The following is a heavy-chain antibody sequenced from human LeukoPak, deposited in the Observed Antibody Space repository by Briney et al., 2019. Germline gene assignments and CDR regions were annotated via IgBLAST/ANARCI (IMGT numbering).Heavy chain of an antibody. Sequence: PSETLSLTCAVSGDSISSGYYWGWIRQPPGKGLEWIGSIYHSGITYYNPSLKSRVTISVDTSKKQFSLRLSSVTAAGTDVYYGARDYAFWSGYNYYYYYMDVWGKGTTVTVSS. CDR3: ARDYAFWSGYNYYYYYMDV. CDR1: GDSISSGYY. CDR2: IYHSGIT. D-gene: IGHD3-3*01. V-gene: IGHV4-38-2*02. J-gene: IGHJ6*03.